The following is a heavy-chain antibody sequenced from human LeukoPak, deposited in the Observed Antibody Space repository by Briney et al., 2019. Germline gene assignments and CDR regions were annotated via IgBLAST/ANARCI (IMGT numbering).Heavy chain of an antibody. J-gene: IGHJ6*03. CDR3: AKDWIAAAGFMDV. CDR2: IKSKTDGGTT. Sequence: GGSLRLSCAASGFTFSNAWMSWVRQAPGKGLEWVSRIKSKTDGGTTDYAAPVKGRFTISRDDSKNTLYLQMNSLRAEDTAVYYCAKDWIAAAGFMDVWGKGTTVTVSS. CDR1: GFTFSNAW. D-gene: IGHD6-13*01. V-gene: IGHV3-15*01.